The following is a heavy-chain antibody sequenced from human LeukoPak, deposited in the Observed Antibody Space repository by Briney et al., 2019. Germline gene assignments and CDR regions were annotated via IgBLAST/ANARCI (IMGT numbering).Heavy chain of an antibody. CDR1: GGSISRYY. J-gene: IGHJ5*02. CDR3: VRDEHTTSSFDP. CDR2: IYYTGSS. Sequence: SETLSLTCTVSGGSISRYYWSWIRQPPGKGPEWIGNIYYTGSSNYNPSLKSRVTISVDTSNNQLSLKLSSVTAADTAVYYCVRDEHTTSSFDPWGQGTLVTVSS. D-gene: IGHD6-13*01. V-gene: IGHV4-59*01.